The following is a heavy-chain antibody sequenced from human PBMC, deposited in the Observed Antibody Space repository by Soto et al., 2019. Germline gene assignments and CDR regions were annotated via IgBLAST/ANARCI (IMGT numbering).Heavy chain of an antibody. CDR2: IGGGDHDR. CDR1: VFTFSIFA. Sequence: GGSLRLSCAASVFTFSIFAMSWVRQAPGKGLEWVSSIGGGDHDRYYTDSVRGRFTISRDNSKNTVFLQMNSLRAEDTAIYYCVKDRMDHNSVWDPFDIWGQGTMVTVSS. CDR3: VKDRMDHNSVWDPFDI. J-gene: IGHJ3*02. D-gene: IGHD1-20*01. V-gene: IGHV3-23*01.